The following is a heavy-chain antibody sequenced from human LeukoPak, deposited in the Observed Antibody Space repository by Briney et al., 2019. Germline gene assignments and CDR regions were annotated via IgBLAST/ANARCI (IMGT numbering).Heavy chain of an antibody. V-gene: IGHV4-4*07. J-gene: IGHJ4*02. D-gene: IGHD1-26*01. CDR1: GGSISSYY. Sequence: SETLSLTCTVSGGSISSYYWSWIRQPAGKGLEWTGRIYTSGSTNYNPSLKSRVTMSVDTSKNQFSLKLSSVTAADTAVYYCAREIPLVGATDYWGQGTLVTVSS. CDR2: IYTSGST. CDR3: AREIPLVGATDY.